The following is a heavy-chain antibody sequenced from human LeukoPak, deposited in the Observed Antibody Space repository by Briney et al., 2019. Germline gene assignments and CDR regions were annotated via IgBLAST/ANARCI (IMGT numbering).Heavy chain of an antibody. Sequence: PGGPLRLSCAASGFTCSDYYMSWLRQAPGKELEWLSNISSSDTTIQYAHHGKGRFTISRDNAKNSLYLQINSLSAEDTAVYYCARLDTAMVLAYYYYHMDVWGKGTGVSVPS. J-gene: IGHJ6*04. CDR1: GFTCSDYY. CDR3: ARLDTAMVLAYYYYHMDV. CDR2: ISSSDTTI. D-gene: IGHD5-18*01. V-gene: IGHV3-11*01.